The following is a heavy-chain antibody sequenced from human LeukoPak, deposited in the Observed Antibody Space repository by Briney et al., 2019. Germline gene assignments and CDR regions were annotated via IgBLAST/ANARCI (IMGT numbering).Heavy chain of an antibody. Sequence: GGSLRLSCAASGFTFSSYAMHWVRQAPGKGLEYVSAISSNGGSTYYANSVKGRFTISRDNSKNTLYLQMGSLRAEDMAVYYCAREEGGYWGQGTLVTVSS. D-gene: IGHD3-16*01. CDR1: GFTFSSYA. CDR2: ISSNGGST. CDR3: AREEGGY. V-gene: IGHV3-64*01. J-gene: IGHJ4*02.